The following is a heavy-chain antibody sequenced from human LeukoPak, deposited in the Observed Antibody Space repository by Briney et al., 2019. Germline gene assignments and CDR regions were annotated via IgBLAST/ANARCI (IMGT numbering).Heavy chain of an antibody. CDR3: ARGGVVPAAIDAFDI. J-gene: IGHJ3*02. CDR1: GYTFTGYY. CDR2: INPNSGGT. D-gene: IGHD2-2*01. Sequence: SVKVSCKASGYTFTGYYMHWVRQAPGQGLEWMGWINPNSGGTNYAQKFQGRVTMTRDTSISTAYMELSRLRSDDTAVYYCARGGVVPAAIDAFDIWGQGTMVTVSS. V-gene: IGHV1-2*02.